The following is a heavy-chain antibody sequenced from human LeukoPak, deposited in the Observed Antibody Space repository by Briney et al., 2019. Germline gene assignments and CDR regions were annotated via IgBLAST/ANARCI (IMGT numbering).Heavy chain of an antibody. J-gene: IGHJ6*03. CDR1: GYTFTSYG. CDR3: ARSEYDFWSGYYSPPLGYYYYYYMDV. CDR2: IIPIFGTA. D-gene: IGHD3-3*01. V-gene: IGHV1-69*13. Sequence: SVKLSCKASGYTFTSYGISWVRQAPGQGLEWMGGIIPIFGTANYAQKFQGRVTITADESTSTAYMELSSLRSEDTAVYYCARSEYDFWSGYYSPPLGYYYYYYMDVWGKGTTVTVSS.